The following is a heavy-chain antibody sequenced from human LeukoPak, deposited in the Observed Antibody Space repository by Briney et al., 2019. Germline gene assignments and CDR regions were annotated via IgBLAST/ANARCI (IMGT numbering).Heavy chain of an antibody. D-gene: IGHD2-15*01. V-gene: IGHV3-30*02. CDR1: GFTFSNYG. CDR2: IWYDGSNK. J-gene: IGHJ4*02. Sequence: PGGSLRLSCVASGFTFSNYGMHWVRRAPGKGLQWVAFIWYDGSNKFYADSVRGRFTISRDNSKNTVSLIMSSLRIDDTAVYYCMKDGGSTLGCSGNCLQGPYYFDYWGQGTLVTVSS. CDR3: MKDGGSTLGCSGNCLQGPYYFDY.